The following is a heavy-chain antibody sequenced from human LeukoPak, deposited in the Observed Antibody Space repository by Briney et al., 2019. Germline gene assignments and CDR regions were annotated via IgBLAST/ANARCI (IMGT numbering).Heavy chain of an antibody. CDR3: ARSSRYCSSTSCRGDAFDI. CDR1: GGTFSSYA. D-gene: IGHD2-2*01. CDR2: IIPIFGTA. Sequence: SVKVSCKASGGTFSSYAISWVRQAPGQGLEWMGGIIPIFGTANYAQKFQGRVTITADESTSTAYMELSSLRSEDTAVYYCARSSRYCSSTSCRGDAFDIWGQGTMVTVSS. J-gene: IGHJ3*02. V-gene: IGHV1-69*13.